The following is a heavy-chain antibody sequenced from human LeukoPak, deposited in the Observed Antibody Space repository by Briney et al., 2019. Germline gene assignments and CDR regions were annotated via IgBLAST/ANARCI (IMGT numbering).Heavy chain of an antibody. CDR2: ISASGANR. Sequence: GGTLRLSCAASGFTFNRYGMSWVRQAPGKGLEWVSGISASGANRYYADSVKGRFTISRDNAKNSLYLQMNSLRAEDTAVYYCAELGITMIGGVWGKGTTVTISS. J-gene: IGHJ6*04. D-gene: IGHD3-10*02. CDR3: AELGITMIGGV. V-gene: IGHV3-23*01. CDR1: GFTFNRYG.